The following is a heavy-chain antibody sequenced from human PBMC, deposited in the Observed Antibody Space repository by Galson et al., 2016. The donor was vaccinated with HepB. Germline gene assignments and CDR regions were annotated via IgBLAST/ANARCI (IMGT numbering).Heavy chain of an antibody. D-gene: IGHD3-16*01. V-gene: IGHV3-30*01. CDR1: GFTFTKYP. J-gene: IGHJ4*02. CDR2: MSDHTVNT. Sequence: SLRLSCAASGFTFTKYPMHWIRQTPGEGLQWLAVMSDHTVNTYYADSVKGRFTISRDNSKNIVYLQMDRLRLEDTGTYFRVKEGDSWGLPDHWGQGAVVTVSS. CDR3: VKEGDSWGLPDH.